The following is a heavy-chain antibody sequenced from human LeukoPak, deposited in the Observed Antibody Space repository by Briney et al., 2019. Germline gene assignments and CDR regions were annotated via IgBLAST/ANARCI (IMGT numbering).Heavy chain of an antibody. Sequence: GGSLRLSCAASGFTFSSYGMHWVRQAPGKGLEWVAFIRYDGSNKYYADSVKGRFTISRDNSKNALYLQMNSLRAEDTAVYYCAKAEPVNQLFDYWGQGTLVTVSS. D-gene: IGHD2-2*01. CDR2: IRYDGSNK. CDR3: AKAEPVNQLFDY. J-gene: IGHJ4*02. V-gene: IGHV3-30*02. CDR1: GFTFSSYG.